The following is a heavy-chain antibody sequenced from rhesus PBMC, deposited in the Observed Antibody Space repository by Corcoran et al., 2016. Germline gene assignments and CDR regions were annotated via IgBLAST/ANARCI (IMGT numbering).Heavy chain of an antibody. CDR2: IYGSGSST. D-gene: IGHD3-28*01. CDR3: ARDRDITMIVVPYDY. CDR1: GGSISSSY. Sequence: QLQLQESGPGLVKPSETLSVTCAVSGGSISSSYWSWSRQAPGKGLEWFGYIYGSGSSTNYNPSLKSRVTLSVDTSKNQLSLKLSSVTAADTAVYYCARDRDITMIVVPYDYWGQGVLVTVSS. V-gene: IGHV4-169*02. J-gene: IGHJ4*01.